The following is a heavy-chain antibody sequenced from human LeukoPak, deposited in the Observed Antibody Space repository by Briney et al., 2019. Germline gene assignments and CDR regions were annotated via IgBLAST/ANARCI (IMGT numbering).Heavy chain of an antibody. J-gene: IGHJ4*02. D-gene: IGHD3-22*01. CDR1: GGTFSSYA. V-gene: IGHV1-69*01. Sequence: SVKVSCKASGGTFSSYAISWVRQAPGQGLEWMGGIIPIFGTANYAQKFQGRVTITADESTSTGYMELSSLRSEDTATYYCARGWDYDSGGRPTAYVYWGQGTLVSVSS. CDR3: ARGWDYDSGGRPTAYVY. CDR2: IIPIFGTA.